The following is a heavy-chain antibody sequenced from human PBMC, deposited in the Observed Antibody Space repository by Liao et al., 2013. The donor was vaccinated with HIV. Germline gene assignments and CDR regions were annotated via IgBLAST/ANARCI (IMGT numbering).Heavy chain of an antibody. CDR3: ARDGGLLRQFDY. J-gene: IGHJ4*02. D-gene: IGHD2-15*01. Sequence: QLQLQESGPGLVKPSETLSLTCTVSGGSISSYYWSWIRQPPGKGLEWIGEINHSGSTYYNPSLKSRVTISVDTSKNQFSLKLSSVTAADTAVYYCARDGGLLRQFDYWGQGTLVTVSS. V-gene: IGHV4-59*12. CDR1: GGSISSYY. CDR2: INHSGST.